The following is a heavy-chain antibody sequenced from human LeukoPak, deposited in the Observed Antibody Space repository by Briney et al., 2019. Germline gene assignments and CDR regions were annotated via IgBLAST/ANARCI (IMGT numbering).Heavy chain of an antibody. V-gene: IGHV4-34*01. CDR1: GGSFSGYY. J-gene: IGHJ4*02. D-gene: IGHD3-22*01. CDR2: INHSGST. Sequence: SETPSLTCAVYGGSFSGYYWSWIRQPPGKGLEWIGEINHSGSTNYNPSLKSRVTISVDTSKNQFSLKLSSVTAADTAVYYCATKYYYDSSGYYAPFDYWGQGTLVTVSS. CDR3: ATKYYYDSSGYYAPFDY.